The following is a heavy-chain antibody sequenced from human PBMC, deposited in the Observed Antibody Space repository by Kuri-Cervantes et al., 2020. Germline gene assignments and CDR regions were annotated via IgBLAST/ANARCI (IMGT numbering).Heavy chain of an antibody. J-gene: IGHJ4*02. CDR1: GGSISSGGYY. V-gene: IGHV4-31*03. Sequence: LRLSCTVSGGSISSGGYYWSWIRQHPGKGLEWIGYIYYSGSTYYNPSLKSRVTISVGTSKNQFSLKLSSVTAADTAVYYCARGGGASFDYWGQGTLVTVSS. D-gene: IGHD4-17*01. CDR2: IYYSGST. CDR3: ARGGGASFDY.